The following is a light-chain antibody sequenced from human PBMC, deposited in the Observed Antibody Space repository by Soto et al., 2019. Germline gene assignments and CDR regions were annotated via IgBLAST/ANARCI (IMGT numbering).Light chain of an antibody. CDR3: QQYNISPT. CDR2: KAS. CDR1: QSISSW. J-gene: IGKJ1*01. V-gene: IGKV1-5*03. Sequence: DIQMTQSPSTLSASVGDRVTITCPASQSISSWLAWYQQKPGKAPKLLIYKASSLESGVPSRFSGSGSGTEFTLTISSLQPDDFATYYCQQYNISPTFGQGTKVEIK.